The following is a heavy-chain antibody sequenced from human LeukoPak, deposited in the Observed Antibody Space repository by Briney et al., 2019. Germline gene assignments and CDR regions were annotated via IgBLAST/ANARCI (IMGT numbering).Heavy chain of an antibody. J-gene: IGHJ4*02. V-gene: IGHV4-34*01. CDR2: IYHSGST. CDR3: ARDRVGVTRYFDY. Sequence: KPSETLSLTCAVYGGSFSGYYWSWIRQPPGKGLEWIGSIYHSGSTYYNSSLKSRVTISVDTSKNQFSLKLSSVTAADTAVYYCARDRVGVTRYFDYWGQGSLVTVSS. CDR1: GGSFSGYY. D-gene: IGHD1-26*01.